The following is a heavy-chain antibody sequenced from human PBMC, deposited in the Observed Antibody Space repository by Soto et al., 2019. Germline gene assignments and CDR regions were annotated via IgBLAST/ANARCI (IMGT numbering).Heavy chain of an antibody. V-gene: IGHV3-11*01. CDR2: ISSSSGII. Sequence: GGSLRLSCAASGLSFSGYYMSWIRQAPGKGLEWIAGISSSSGIIYYADSVKGRFTISRDNSKNTVYLQLNSLRAEDTAVYYCAKAHSSGWSIPDCFDIWGQGTMDTVSS. CDR3: AKAHSSGWSIPDCFDI. CDR1: GLSFSGYY. J-gene: IGHJ3*02. D-gene: IGHD6-19*01.